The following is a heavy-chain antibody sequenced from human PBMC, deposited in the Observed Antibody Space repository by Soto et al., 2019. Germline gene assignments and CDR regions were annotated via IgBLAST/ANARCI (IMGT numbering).Heavy chain of an antibody. CDR1: GGTFSSYT. D-gene: IGHD3-10*01. CDR2: IIPILGIA. CDR3: ARDGGSHDAFDI. J-gene: IGHJ3*02. V-gene: IGHV1-69*08. Sequence: QVQLVQSGAEVKKPGSSVKVSCKASGGTFSSYTISWVRQAPGQGLEWMGRIIPILGIANYAQKFQGRGTITADKSTSTAYMEPSSLSSEDTAVYYCARDGGSHDAFDIWGQGTMVTVSS.